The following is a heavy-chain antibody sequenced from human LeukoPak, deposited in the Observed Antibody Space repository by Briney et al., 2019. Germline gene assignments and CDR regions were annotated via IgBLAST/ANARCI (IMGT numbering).Heavy chain of an antibody. D-gene: IGHD3-22*01. J-gene: IGHJ3*02. CDR2: IYYSGST. V-gene: IGHV4-30-4*01. CDR3: ARGITYYYDSSGYYSGSRAFDI. Sequence: SETPSLTCTVSGGSISSGDYYWSWIRQPPGKGLEWIGYIYYSGSTYYNPSLKSRVTISVDTSKNQFSLKLSSVTAADTAVYYCARGITYYYDSSGYYSGSRAFDIWGQGTMVTVSS. CDR1: GGSISSGDYY.